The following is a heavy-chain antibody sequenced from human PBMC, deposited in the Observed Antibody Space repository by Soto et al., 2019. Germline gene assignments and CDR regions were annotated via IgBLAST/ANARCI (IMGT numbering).Heavy chain of an antibody. Sequence: ASVKVSCKASGYTFTSYGISWVRQAPGQGLEWMGWINPNSGGTHYAQKFQGWVTMTRDTSIITAYMELNRLTSDDTAVYYCARDWGHYYGSGSFPSPHPSDIWGQGTLVTVSS. CDR2: INPNSGGT. D-gene: IGHD3-10*01. J-gene: IGHJ4*02. CDR3: ARDWGHYYGSGSFPSPHPSDI. CDR1: GYTFTSYG. V-gene: IGHV1-2*04.